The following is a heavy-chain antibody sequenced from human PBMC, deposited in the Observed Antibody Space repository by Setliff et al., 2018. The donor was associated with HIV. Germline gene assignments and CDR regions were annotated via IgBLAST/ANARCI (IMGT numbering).Heavy chain of an antibody. D-gene: IGHD6-13*01. CDR1: GFTFSSYW. CDR3: AKDLHVAAADY. Sequence: GGSLRLSCAASGFTFSSYWMHWVRRVPGEGLVWVSRINTDGSGISYADSVKGPFTISRDNAKSTMYLQMNSLRVEDTAVYYCAKDLHVAAADYWGQGTLVTVSS. J-gene: IGHJ4*02. CDR2: INTDGSGI. V-gene: IGHV3-74*01.